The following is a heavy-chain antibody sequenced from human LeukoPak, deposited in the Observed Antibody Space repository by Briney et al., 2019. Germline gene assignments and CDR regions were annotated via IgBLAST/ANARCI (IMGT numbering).Heavy chain of an antibody. CDR3: ARQTIAAAGSGLGPFDS. CDR2: IYYSGST. Sequence: SETLSLTCTVSGGSISSSSDYWGWIRQPPGKGLEWIGSIYYSGSTYYSPSLRSRVTISVDTSKNQFSLRLTYVTAADTAVYYCARQTIAAAGSGLGPFDSWGQGTVVTVSS. D-gene: IGHD6-25*01. V-gene: IGHV4-39*01. CDR1: GGSISSSSDY. J-gene: IGHJ4*02.